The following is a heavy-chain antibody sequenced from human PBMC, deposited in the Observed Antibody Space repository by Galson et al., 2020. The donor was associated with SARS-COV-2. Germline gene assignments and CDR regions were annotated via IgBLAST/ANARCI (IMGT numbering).Heavy chain of an antibody. D-gene: IGHD3-22*01. CDR1: GHTLNELS. V-gene: IGHV1-24*01. CDR3: ATWGVVVITCAFDI. CDR2: FDSQAGEA. J-gene: IGHJ3*02. Sequence: ASVKVSCQLSGHTLNELSMQWVRQAPGNGLEWLGSFDSQAGEAIYAQQFQGRVTMTEDTYTETAYLELSSLRSDDTAVYYCATWGVVVITCAFDIWGQGTMVTVSS.